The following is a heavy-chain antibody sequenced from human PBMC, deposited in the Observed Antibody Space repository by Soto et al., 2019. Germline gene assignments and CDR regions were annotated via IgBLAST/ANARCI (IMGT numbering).Heavy chain of an antibody. CDR2: IYYSGST. J-gene: IGHJ3*02. CDR1: GGSISSYY. Sequence: SETLSLTCTVSGGSISSYYWSWIRQPPGKGLEWIGYIYYSGSTNYNPSLKSRVTISVDTSKNQFSLKLSSVTAADTAVYYCARDGWRWLQTGHDAFDIWGQGTMVDVSS. V-gene: IGHV4-59*01. D-gene: IGHD2-21*01. CDR3: ARDGWRWLQTGHDAFDI.